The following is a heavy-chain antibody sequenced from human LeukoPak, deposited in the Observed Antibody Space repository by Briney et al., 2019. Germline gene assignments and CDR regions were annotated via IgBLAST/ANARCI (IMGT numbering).Heavy chain of an antibody. J-gene: IGHJ4*02. CDR2: IGGSGGST. Sequence: PGGSLRLSCAASGFTFSDYYMSWIRQAPGKGLEWVSAIGGSGGSTYYADSVKGRFTISRDNSKNTLYLQMNSLRAEDTAVYYCAKSYYYDSSGSGFDYWGQGTLVTVSS. CDR1: GFTFSDYY. CDR3: AKSYYYDSSGSGFDY. D-gene: IGHD3-22*01. V-gene: IGHV3-23*01.